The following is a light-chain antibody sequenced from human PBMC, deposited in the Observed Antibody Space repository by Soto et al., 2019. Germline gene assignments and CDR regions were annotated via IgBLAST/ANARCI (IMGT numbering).Light chain of an antibody. CDR2: GAS. CDR1: QDISSY. CDR3: QHLNSWPPIT. J-gene: IGKJ5*01. V-gene: IGKV1-9*01. Sequence: DIPLTQSPSFVSASVGDRVTITCRASQDISSYLAWYQQKPGKAPKVLIHGASVLESGVPSRFSGSGSGTNFTLTISNLQPEDFATYYCQHLNSWPPITFGQGTRLDFK.